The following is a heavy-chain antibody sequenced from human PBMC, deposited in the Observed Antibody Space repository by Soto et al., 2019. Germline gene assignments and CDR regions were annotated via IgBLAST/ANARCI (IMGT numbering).Heavy chain of an antibody. Sequence: GSLRLSCAASGFNFGSPWMHWVRQAPGKGLQWVSRMTSDGSTTDYADSVKGRFTVSRDNGKYTLYLQMNSLRAEDTAVYYCATAEVDYWGPGTLVTVSS. V-gene: IGHV3-74*01. CDR2: MTSDGSTT. CDR1: GFNFGSPW. J-gene: IGHJ4*02. CDR3: ATAEVDY.